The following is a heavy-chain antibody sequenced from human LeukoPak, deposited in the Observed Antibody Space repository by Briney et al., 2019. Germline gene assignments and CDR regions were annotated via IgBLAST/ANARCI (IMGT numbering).Heavy chain of an antibody. V-gene: IGHV4-39*01. J-gene: IGHJ4*02. Sequence: PSETLSLTCTVSGGSISSSTYYWAWIRQPPGKGPEWIGSIHYSGSTYYNPSLKSRVTISVDTSKNQFSLKLSSVTAADTAVYYCARGDFWSGQQLDYWGQGTLVTVSS. CDR1: GGSISSSTYY. D-gene: IGHD3-3*01. CDR3: ARGDFWSGQQLDY. CDR2: IHYSGST.